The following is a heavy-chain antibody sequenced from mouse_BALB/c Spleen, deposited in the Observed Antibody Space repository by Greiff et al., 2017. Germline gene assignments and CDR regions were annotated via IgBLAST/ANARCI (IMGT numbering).Heavy chain of an antibody. J-gene: IGHJ4*01. Sequence: EVQLVESGGDLVKPGGSLKLSCAASGFTFSSYGMSWVRQTPDKRLEWVATISSGGSYTYYPDSVKGRFTISRDNAKNTLYLQMSSLKSEDTARYYCARGGVITTDYAMDYGGQGTSVTVSS. CDR3: ARGGVITTDYAMDY. D-gene: IGHD2-4*01. CDR2: ISSGGSYT. V-gene: IGHV5-6*01. CDR1: GFTFSSYG.